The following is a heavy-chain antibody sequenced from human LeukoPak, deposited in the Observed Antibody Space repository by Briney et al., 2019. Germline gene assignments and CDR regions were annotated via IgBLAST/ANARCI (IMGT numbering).Heavy chain of an antibody. V-gene: IGHV3-53*01. Sequence: PGGSLRLSCAASGFTVSGHYMSWVRQAPGMGLEWVSLIYSGGTTYYADSVKGRFTISRDNSKNTLYLQMNSLTAEDTAVYYCAKDARRTSGWYFFDYWGQGTLVTVSS. CDR2: IYSGGTT. CDR1: GFTVSGHY. J-gene: IGHJ4*02. D-gene: IGHD6-19*01. CDR3: AKDARRTSGWYFFDY.